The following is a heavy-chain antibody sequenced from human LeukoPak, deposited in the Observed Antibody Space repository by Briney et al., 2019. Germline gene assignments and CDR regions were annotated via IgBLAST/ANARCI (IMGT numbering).Heavy chain of an antibody. CDR2: ISYDGSNK. J-gene: IGHJ4*02. Sequence: PGGSLRLSCAASGFTFSSYAMHWVRQVPGKGLEWVAVISYDGSNKYYADSVKGRFTISRDNSKNTLYLQMNSLRAEDTAVYYCARGEMATVPSFDYWGQGTLVTVSS. D-gene: IGHD5-24*01. CDR3: ARGEMATVPSFDY. V-gene: IGHV3-30*04. CDR1: GFTFSSYA.